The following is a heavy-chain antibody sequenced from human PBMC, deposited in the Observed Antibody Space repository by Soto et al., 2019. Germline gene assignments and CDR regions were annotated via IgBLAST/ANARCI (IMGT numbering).Heavy chain of an antibody. V-gene: IGHV3-33*01. CDR3: ARHLDYYDSSGYSYYFDY. Sequence: QPGGSLRLSCAASGFTFSSYGMHWVRQAPGKGLEWVAVIWYDGSNKYYADSVKGRFTISRDNSKNTLYLQMNSLRAEDTAVYYCARHLDYYDSSGYSYYFDYWGQGTLVTV. CDR2: IWYDGSNK. CDR1: GFTFSSYG. D-gene: IGHD3-22*01. J-gene: IGHJ4*02.